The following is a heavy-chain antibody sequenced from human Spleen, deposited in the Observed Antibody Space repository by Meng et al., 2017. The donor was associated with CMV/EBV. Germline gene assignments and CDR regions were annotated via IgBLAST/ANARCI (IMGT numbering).Heavy chain of an antibody. J-gene: IGHJ4*02. CDR1: GFTVSSNY. CDR2: IYRDGRT. Sequence: GESLKISCAASGFTVSSNYMSWVRQAPGKGLEWVSVIYRDGRTCSADSVKGRFTISRDNSKNTLYLQMNSLRAEDTAVYYCARVQYNILTGYVDCWGQGTLVTVSS. V-gene: IGHV3-53*01. D-gene: IGHD3-9*01. CDR3: ARVQYNILTGYVDC.